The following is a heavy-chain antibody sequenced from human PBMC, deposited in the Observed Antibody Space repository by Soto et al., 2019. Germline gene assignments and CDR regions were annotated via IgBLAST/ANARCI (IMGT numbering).Heavy chain of an antibody. V-gene: IGHV1-69*13. CDR1: GGTFSSYA. J-gene: IGHJ6*02. CDR2: IIPIFGTS. Sequence: SVKVSCKASGGTFSSYAISWVRQAPGQGLEWMGGIIPIFGTSNYAQKFQCRVTITADESTSTAYMELSSLRSEDTAVYYCERARHYDIFPGHPTYYYSAMDVWGQGTTVTVSS. CDR3: ERARHYDIFPGHPTYYYSAMDV. D-gene: IGHD3-9*01.